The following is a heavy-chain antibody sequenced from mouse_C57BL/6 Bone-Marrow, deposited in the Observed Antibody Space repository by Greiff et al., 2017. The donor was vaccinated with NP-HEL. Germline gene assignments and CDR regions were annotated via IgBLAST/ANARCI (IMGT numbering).Heavy chain of an antibody. CDR1: GYTFTDYY. CDR3: ARDPLLLDY. D-gene: IGHD2-1*01. J-gene: IGHJ2*01. Sequence: VQLKQSGPVLVKPGASVKMSCKASGYTFTDYYMNWVKQSHGKSLEWIGVINPYNGGTSYNQKFKGKATLTVDKSSSTAYMELNSLTSEDSAVYYCARDPLLLDYWGQGTTLTVSS. V-gene: IGHV1-19*01. CDR2: INPYNGGT.